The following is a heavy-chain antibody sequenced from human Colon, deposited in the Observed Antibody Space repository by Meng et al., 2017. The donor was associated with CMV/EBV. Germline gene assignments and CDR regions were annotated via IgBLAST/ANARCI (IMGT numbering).Heavy chain of an antibody. D-gene: IGHD5-12*01. CDR3: ARADPSVAMYYFDY. J-gene: IGHJ4*02. V-gene: IGHV4-59*13. CDR1: GGSISSYY. CDR2: IYYTGSV. Sequence: SETLSLTCTVSGGSISSYYWRWIRQPPGKGLEWIGNIYYTGSVKYNPSLKSRLTISVDTAKNQFSLKLSSVTAADTAIYYCARADPSVAMYYFDYWGPGTLVTVSS.